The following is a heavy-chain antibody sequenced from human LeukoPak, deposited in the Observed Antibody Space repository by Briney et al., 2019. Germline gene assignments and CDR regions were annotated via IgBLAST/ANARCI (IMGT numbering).Heavy chain of an antibody. J-gene: IGHJ4*02. V-gene: IGHV4-39*01. D-gene: IGHD1-20*01. CDR3: ARQDNYYFDY. CDR1: GGSISSSTYY. CDR2: IYYSGTT. Sequence: SETLSLTCTGSGGSISSSTYYWGWIRQPPGKGLEWIGSIYYSGTTYYNPTLKSRVTISVDMSKNQFSLKLSSVTAADTAVYYCARQDNYYFDYWGQGILVTVSS.